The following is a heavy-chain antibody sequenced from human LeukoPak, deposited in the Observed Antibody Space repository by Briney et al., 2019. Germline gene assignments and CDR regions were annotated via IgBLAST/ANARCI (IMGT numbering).Heavy chain of an antibody. J-gene: IGHJ4*02. D-gene: IGHD3-10*01. CDR3: ARDSSWYIDY. V-gene: IGHV3-48*04. CDR2: ISSSSSTI. CDR1: GFTFSSYS. Sequence: QPGGSLRLSCAASGFTFSSYSMNWVRQAPGKGLEWVSYISSSSSTIYYADSVKGRFTISRDNAKNSLYLQMNSLRAEDTAVYYCARDSSWYIDYWGQGTLVTVPS.